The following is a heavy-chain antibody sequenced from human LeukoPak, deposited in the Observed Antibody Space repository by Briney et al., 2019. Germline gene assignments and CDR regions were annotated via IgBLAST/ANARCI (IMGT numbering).Heavy chain of an antibody. CDR3: ARDRWDYGDYEGDY. CDR2: IIPIFGTA. D-gene: IGHD4-17*01. J-gene: IGHJ4*02. Sequence: ASVKVSCKASGGTFSSYAISWVRQAPGQGLEWMGGIIPIFGTANYAQKFQGRVTITADESTSTAYMELSSLRSEDTAVYYCARDRWDYGDYEGDYWGQGTLVTVSS. CDR1: GGTFSSYA. V-gene: IGHV1-69*13.